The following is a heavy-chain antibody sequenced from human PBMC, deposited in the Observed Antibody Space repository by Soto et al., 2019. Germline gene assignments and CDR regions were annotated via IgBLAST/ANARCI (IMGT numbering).Heavy chain of an antibody. CDR1: GGSISSGGYS. CDR3: PRVPAY. CDR2: MYHSGST. J-gene: IGHJ4*02. Sequence: SETLSLTCAVSGGSISSGGYSWSWIRQPPGKGLEWIGYMYHSGSTYYNPSLKSRVTISIDRSKNQFSLKLSSVTAADTAVYYCPRVPAYWAQGFLVPVSS. V-gene: IGHV4-30-2*01.